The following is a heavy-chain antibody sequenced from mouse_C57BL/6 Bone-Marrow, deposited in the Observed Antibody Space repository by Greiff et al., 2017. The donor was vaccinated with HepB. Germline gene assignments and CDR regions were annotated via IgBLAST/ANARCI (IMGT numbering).Heavy chain of an antibody. V-gene: IGHV2-2*01. CDR2: IWSGGST. Sequence: VHLVESGPGLVQPSQSLSITCTVSGFSLTSYGVHWVRQSPGKGLEWLGVIWSGGSTDYNAAFISRLSISKDNSKSQVFFKMNSLQADDTAIYYCAREGLGYFDYWGQGTTLTVSS. CDR3: AREGLGYFDY. CDR1: GFSLTSYG. J-gene: IGHJ2*01. D-gene: IGHD3-1*01.